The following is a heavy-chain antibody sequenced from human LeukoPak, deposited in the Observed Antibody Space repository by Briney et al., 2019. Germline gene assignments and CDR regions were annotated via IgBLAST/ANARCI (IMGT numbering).Heavy chain of an antibody. D-gene: IGHD5-18*01. V-gene: IGHV4-61*01. CDR2: IYYSGST. J-gene: IGHJ4*02. CDR1: SGSISTSNYY. Sequence: SETLSLTCTVSSGSISTSNYYWGWVRQPPGKALEWIGYIYYSGSTNYNPSLKSRVTISVDTSKNQFSLKLSSVTAADTAVYYCARDDSYGYDYWGQGTLVTVSS. CDR3: ARDDSYGYDY.